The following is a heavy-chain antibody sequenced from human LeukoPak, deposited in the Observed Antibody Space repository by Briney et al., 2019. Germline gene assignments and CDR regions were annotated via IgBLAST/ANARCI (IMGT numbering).Heavy chain of an antibody. CDR2: IYTSGST. CDR1: GGSISSGSYY. Sequence: SQTLSLTCTVSGGSISSGSYYWSWIRQPAGKGLEWIGRIYTSGSTNYNPSLKSRVTISVDTSKNQFSLKLSSVTAADTAVYYCARSKEGGSTHYYYYYMDVWGKGTTVTVSS. CDR3: ARSKEGGSTHYYYYYMDV. J-gene: IGHJ6*03. D-gene: IGHD3-16*01. V-gene: IGHV4-61*02.